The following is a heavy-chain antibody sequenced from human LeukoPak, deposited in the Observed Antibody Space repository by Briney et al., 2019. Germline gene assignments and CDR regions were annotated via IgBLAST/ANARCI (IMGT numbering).Heavy chain of an antibody. D-gene: IGHD4-17*01. J-gene: IGHJ4*02. CDR2: IYSGGST. CDR1: GFTVSSNY. Sequence: GGSLRLSCAASGFTVSSNYMSWVRQAPGKGLEWVSVIYSGGSTYYADSVRGRFTISRDNSKNTLYLQMYSLRAEDTAVYYCARDNDYGDYIWGQGTLVTVSS. CDR3: ARDNDYGDYI. V-gene: IGHV3-66*01.